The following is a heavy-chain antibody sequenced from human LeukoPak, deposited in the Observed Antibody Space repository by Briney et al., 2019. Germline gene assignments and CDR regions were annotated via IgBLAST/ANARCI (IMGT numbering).Heavy chain of an antibody. CDR3: ATHPAVGL. D-gene: IGHD2-15*01. V-gene: IGHV3-66*01. CDR1: GFTVSRSY. Sequence: PGGSLRLSCAASGFTVSRSYMSWVRQAPGKGLECVSVFYSGGTIYYADSVKGRFTISRDNSKNTLYLQMNSLRAEDTAVYYCATHPAVGLWGQGTLVIVSS. J-gene: IGHJ4*02. CDR2: FYSGGTI.